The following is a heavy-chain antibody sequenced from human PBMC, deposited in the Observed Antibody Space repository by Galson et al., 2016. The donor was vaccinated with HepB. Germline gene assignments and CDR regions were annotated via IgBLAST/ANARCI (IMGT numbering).Heavy chain of an antibody. V-gene: IGHV4-39*01. CDR1: GGSVSSNFFY. D-gene: IGHD6-19*01. CDR3: ARPSSGYSSGWEYYYYFYGVDV. J-gene: IGHJ6*02. CDR2: IHSSGRN. Sequence: SETLSLTCTVSGGSVSSNFFYWVWIRQPPGKGPEWIGSIHSSGRNYYNPSLKSRVTISVDTSKNQFSLKLSSVTAAETAVYYCARPSSGYSSGWEYYYYFYGVDVWGQGTTVTVSS.